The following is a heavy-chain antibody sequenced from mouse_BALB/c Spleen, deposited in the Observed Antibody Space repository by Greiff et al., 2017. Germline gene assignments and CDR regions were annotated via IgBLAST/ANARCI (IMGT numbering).Heavy chain of an antibody. J-gene: IGHJ1*01. CDR1: GFNIKDTY. CDR2: IDPANGNT. V-gene: IGHV14-3*02. Sequence: VQLQQSGAELVKPGASVKLSCTASGFNIKDTYMHWVKQRPEQGLEWIGRIDPANGNTKYDPKFPGKATITADTSSNTAYLQLSSLTSEDTAVYYCARFGTGRDWYFDVWGAGTTVTVSS. CDR3: ARFGTGRDWYFDV. D-gene: IGHD4-1*01.